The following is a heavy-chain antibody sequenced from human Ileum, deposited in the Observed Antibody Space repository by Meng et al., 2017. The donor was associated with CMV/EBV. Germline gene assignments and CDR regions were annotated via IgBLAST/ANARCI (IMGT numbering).Heavy chain of an antibody. Sequence: SETLSLTCTVSSYAISSGSYWSWIRQTPDKGLEWLGRVYQSGTTLYNPSVVRRVSISMDTSTNQFSLQLTSVTAADTAMYYCVREQFLTGSSVDYWGQGTLVTVSS. CDR1: SYAISSGSY. V-gene: IGHV4-38-2*02. CDR2: VYQSGTT. D-gene: IGHD6-6*01. CDR3: VREQFLTGSSVDY. J-gene: IGHJ4*02.